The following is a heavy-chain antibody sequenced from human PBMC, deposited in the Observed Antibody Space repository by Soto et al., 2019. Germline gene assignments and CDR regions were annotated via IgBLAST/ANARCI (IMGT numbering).Heavy chain of an antibody. D-gene: IGHD3-22*01. CDR3: AKLAWYDSSGYDIDY. CDR1: GFTFSSHG. J-gene: IGHJ4*02. V-gene: IGHV3-30*18. Sequence: QVQLVESGGGVVQPGRSLRLSCAASGFTFSSHGMHWVRQAPGKGLEWVAVISYDGSNKYYADSVKGRFTISRDNSKNTLYLQMNSLRAEDTAVYYCAKLAWYDSSGYDIDYWGQGTLVTVSS. CDR2: ISYDGSNK.